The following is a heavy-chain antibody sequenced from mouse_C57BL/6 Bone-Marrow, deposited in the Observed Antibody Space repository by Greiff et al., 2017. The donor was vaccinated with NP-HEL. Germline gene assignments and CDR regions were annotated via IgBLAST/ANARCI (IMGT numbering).Heavy chain of an antibody. J-gene: IGHJ1*03. CDR2: IDPSDSET. CDR1: GYTFTSYW. Sequence: QVQLKQPGAELVRPGSSVKLSCKASGYTFTSYWMHWVKQRPIQGLEWIGNIDPSDSETHYNQKFKDKATLTVDKSSSTAYMQLSSLTSEDSAVYYCARGIHWYFDVWGTGTTVTVSS. CDR3: ARGIHWYFDV. V-gene: IGHV1-52*01.